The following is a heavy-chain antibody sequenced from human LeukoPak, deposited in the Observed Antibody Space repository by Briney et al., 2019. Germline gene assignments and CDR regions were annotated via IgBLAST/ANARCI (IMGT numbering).Heavy chain of an antibody. D-gene: IGHD3-10*01. V-gene: IGHV4-30-2*01. CDR3: ARESNYGSGSIYGMDV. Sequence: SETLSLICAVSGGSISSGGYSWSWLRQPPGKGLEWLGYIYHSGSTYYNPSLKSRVTISVDRSKNQFSLKLSSVTAADTAVYYCARESNYGSGSIYGMDVWGQGTTVTVSS. CDR1: GGSISSGGYS. J-gene: IGHJ6*02. CDR2: IYHSGST.